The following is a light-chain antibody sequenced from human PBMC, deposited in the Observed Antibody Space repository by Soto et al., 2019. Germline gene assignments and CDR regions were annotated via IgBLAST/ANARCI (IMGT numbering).Light chain of an antibody. Sequence: EIVLTQSPGTLSLSPGERATLSCRASQSVSSSYLAWYQQKPGQAPRLHIYGASSRATGIPDRFSGSGSGTDFTLTISRLETEDSAVYYCQQYGSSPSTFGQETKLEIK. J-gene: IGKJ2*01. V-gene: IGKV3-20*01. CDR1: QSVSSSY. CDR2: GAS. CDR3: QQYGSSPST.